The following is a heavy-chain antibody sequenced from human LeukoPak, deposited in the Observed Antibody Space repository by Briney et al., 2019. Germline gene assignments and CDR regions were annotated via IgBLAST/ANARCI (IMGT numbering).Heavy chain of an antibody. D-gene: IGHD1-26*01. CDR1: GGTISRYF. CDR3: ARHESAVGALFY. CDR2: IYSSGST. J-gene: IGHJ4*02. Sequence: SETLSLTCTVSGGTISRYFWSWIRQSPGKGLEWIGYIYSSGSTNSNPSLKSRVTISVDTSRNQLSLNLRSVTAADTAVYYCARHESAVGALFYWGQGTLVTVSS. V-gene: IGHV4-59*08.